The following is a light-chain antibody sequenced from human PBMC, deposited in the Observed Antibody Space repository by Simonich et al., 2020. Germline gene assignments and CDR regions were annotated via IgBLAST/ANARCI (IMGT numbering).Light chain of an antibody. J-gene: IGLJ2*01. CDR3: SSYTSSSTVV. CDR1: SSDVGGYNY. CDR2: DVS. V-gene: IGLV2-14*01. Sequence: QSALTPPASVSGSPGQSITISCTGTSSDVGGYNYVSWYQQHPGKAPKLMIYDVSKRPSGVSNRFSGSKSGNTASLTISGLQAEDEADYYCSSYTSSSTVVFGGGTKLTVL.